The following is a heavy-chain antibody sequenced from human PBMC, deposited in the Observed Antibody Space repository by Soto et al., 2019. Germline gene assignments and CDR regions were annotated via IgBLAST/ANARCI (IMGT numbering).Heavy chain of an antibody. Sequence: PSETLSLTCAVSGGSISSSNWWSWVRQPPVKGLEWIGEIYHSGSTNYNPSLKSRVTISVDKSKNQFSLKLSSVTAADTAVYYCARSRVWYCSSTSCSYYYGMDVWGQGTTVTVSS. J-gene: IGHJ6*02. CDR1: GGSISSSNW. CDR3: ARSRVWYCSSTSCSYYYGMDV. D-gene: IGHD2-2*01. V-gene: IGHV4-4*02. CDR2: IYHSGST.